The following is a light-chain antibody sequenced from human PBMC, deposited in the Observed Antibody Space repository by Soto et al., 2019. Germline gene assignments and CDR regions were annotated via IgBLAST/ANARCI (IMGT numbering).Light chain of an antibody. V-gene: IGKV1-5*01. Sequence: DIQMTQSPSTLSATVGDRVTITCRAFQSISTWLAWYQQKPGKAPKLLIYDASSLEVGVPSRFSGSGSRTEFTLTISSLQPDDYGTYYCQQYYDFRTFGQGTKVDIK. CDR1: QSISTW. CDR2: DAS. CDR3: QQYYDFRT. J-gene: IGKJ1*01.